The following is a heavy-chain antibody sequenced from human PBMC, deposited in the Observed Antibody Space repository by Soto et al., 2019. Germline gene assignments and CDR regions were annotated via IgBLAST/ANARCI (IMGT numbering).Heavy chain of an antibody. CDR2: ISSNGGST. CDR3: ARVLYGSGPAY. J-gene: IGHJ4*02. CDR1: GFTFSSYA. V-gene: IGHV3-64*01. Sequence: EVPLVESGGGLVQPGGSLRRSCAASGFTFSSYAMHWVRQAPGKGLEYVSAISSNGGSTYYANSVKGRFTISRDNSKNTLYLQMGSLRAEDMAVYYCARVLYGSGPAYWGQGTLVTVSS. D-gene: IGHD3-10*01.